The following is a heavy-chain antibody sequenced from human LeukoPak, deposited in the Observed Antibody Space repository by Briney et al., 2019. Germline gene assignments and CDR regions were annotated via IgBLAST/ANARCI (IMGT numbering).Heavy chain of an antibody. Sequence: PSETLSLTCTVSGGSISSSSYYWSWLPQPPGKGLMWIGSIYYSGSTYYNPSLKSRVTISIDTSKIHLSLSLSSVTAAATAVYSCAASYSSSWKYYYYYYYMDVWGKGTTVTISS. CDR2: IYYSGST. J-gene: IGHJ6*03. CDR1: GGSISSSSYY. V-gene: IGHV4-39*02. D-gene: IGHD6-13*01. CDR3: AASYSSSWKYYYYYYYMDV.